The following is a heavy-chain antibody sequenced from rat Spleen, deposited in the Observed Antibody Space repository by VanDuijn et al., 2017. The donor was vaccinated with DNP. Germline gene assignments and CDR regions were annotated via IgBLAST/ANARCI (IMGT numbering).Heavy chain of an antibody. CDR3: AKDLTGSWYFDF. CDR2: ISYDGGST. V-gene: IGHV5-20*01. CDR1: GFTFSDYY. Sequence: EVQLVESGGGLVQPGRSLKLSCAASGFTFSDYYMAWVRQAPTKGLEWVASISYDGGSTYYRDSVKGRFTISRDNAKSTLYLQMDSLRSEDTATYYCAKDLTGSWYFDFWGPGTMVTVSS. J-gene: IGHJ1*01. D-gene: IGHD5-1*01.